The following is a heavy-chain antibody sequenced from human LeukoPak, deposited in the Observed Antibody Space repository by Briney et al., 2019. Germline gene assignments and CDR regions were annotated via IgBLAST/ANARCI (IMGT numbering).Heavy chain of an antibody. CDR1: GGTFSSYA. CDR3: ARVYRVVPAATHDAFDI. J-gene: IGHJ3*02. CDR2: IIPIFGTA. V-gene: IGHV1-69*13. Sequence: SVKVSCKASGGTFSSYAISWVRQAPGQGLEWMGGIIPIFGTADYAQKFQGRVTITADESTSTAYMELSSLRSEDTAVYYCARVYRVVPAATHDAFDIWGQGTMVTVSS. D-gene: IGHD2-2*01.